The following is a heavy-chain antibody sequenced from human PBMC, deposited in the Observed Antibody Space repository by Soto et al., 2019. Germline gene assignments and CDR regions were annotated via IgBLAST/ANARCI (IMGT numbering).Heavy chain of an antibody. J-gene: IGHJ4*02. CDR2: IFPSGTT. V-gene: IGHV4-30-2*01. Sequence: QVQLRESGSGLVKPLETLSLTCGVSGGSLSGATYSWNWIRQPPGKGLEWIGYIFPSGTTYYNPFLKSRVTISIDVSKNQFSLSLRSFTAADTAVYYCVRSREFDYWSQGTLVSVSS. CDR3: VRSREFDY. CDR1: GGSLSGATYS.